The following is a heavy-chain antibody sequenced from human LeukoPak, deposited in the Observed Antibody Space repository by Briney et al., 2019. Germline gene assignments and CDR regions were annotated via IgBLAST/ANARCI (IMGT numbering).Heavy chain of an antibody. V-gene: IGHV4-4*07. Sequence: SETLSLTCTVSGGSISSYYWSWIRQPAGKGLEWIGRIYTSGSTNYNPSLKSRVTMSVDTSKNQFSLELSSVTAADTAVYYCARLVSHWNDGKYYYYMDVWGKGTTVTVSS. CDR1: GGSISSYY. CDR3: ARLVSHWNDGKYYYYMDV. J-gene: IGHJ6*03. D-gene: IGHD1-1*01. CDR2: IYTSGST.